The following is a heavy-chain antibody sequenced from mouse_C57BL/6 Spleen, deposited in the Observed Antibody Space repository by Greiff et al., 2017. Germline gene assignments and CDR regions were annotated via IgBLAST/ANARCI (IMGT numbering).Heavy chain of an antibody. J-gene: IGHJ1*03. Sequence: EVQRVESGPGMVKPSQSLSLTCTVTGYSITSGYDWHWIRHFPGNKLEWMGYISYSGSTNYNPSLKSRISITHDTSKNHFFLKLNSVTTEDTATYYCARPGSRSYWYFDVWGTGTTVTVSS. CDR2: ISYSGST. D-gene: IGHD1-1*01. CDR1: GYSITSGYD. V-gene: IGHV3-1*01. CDR3: ARPGSRSYWYFDV.